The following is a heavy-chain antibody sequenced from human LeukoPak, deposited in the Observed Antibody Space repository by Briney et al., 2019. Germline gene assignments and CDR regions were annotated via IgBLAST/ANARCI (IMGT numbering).Heavy chain of an antibody. J-gene: IGHJ6*02. D-gene: IGHD1-26*01. Sequence: PSETLSLTCTVSRGSISSYYWSWIRQPPGKGLEWIGYFYYTGSTNYNPSLKSRVTISVDTSKNQFSLKLSSVTAADTAVYYCARDRSNQLDVWGQGTTVTVSS. V-gene: IGHV4-59*01. CDR2: FYYTGST. CDR3: ARDRSNQLDV. CDR1: RGSISSYY.